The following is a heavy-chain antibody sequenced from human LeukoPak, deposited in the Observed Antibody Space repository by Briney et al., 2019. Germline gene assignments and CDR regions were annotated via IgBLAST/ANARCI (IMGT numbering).Heavy chain of an antibody. D-gene: IGHD6-13*01. J-gene: IGHJ4*02. V-gene: IGHV3-23*01. CDR3: ARADSNWHLYYFDY. Sequence: GGSLRLSCAASGFTFSSYAVNWVRQAPGKGLEWVSGISGSGGSTYYADSVKGRFTISRDNSKNTTYVQMNSLRAEDTAVYYCARADSNWHLYYFDYWGQGTLVTVSS. CDR1: GFTFSSYA. CDR2: ISGSGGST.